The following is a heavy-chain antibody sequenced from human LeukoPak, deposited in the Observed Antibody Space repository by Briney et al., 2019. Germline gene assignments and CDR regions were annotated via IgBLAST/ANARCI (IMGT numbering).Heavy chain of an antibody. CDR3: ARVPAYDYYFDY. V-gene: IGHV3-33*01. D-gene: IGHD2-2*01. J-gene: IGHJ4*02. CDR2: IWYDGSNK. Sequence: PGGSLRLSCAASGFTFSSYGMHWVRQAPGKGLEWVAVIWYDGSNKYYADSVKGRFAISRDNSKNTLYLQMNSLRAEDTAVYYCARVPAYDYYFDYWGQGTLVTVSS. CDR1: GFTFSSYG.